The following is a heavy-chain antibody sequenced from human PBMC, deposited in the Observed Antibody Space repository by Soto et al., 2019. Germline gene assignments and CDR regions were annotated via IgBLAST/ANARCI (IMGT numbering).Heavy chain of an antibody. CDR2: IYYSGST. V-gene: IGHV4-39*01. D-gene: IGHD6-13*01. J-gene: IGHJ6*03. CDR3: AGSFSSSWYVYYYYYYMDV. Sequence: SETLSLTCAVYGGSISSSSYYWGWIRQPPGKGLEWIGSIYYSGSTYYNPSLKSRVTISVDTSKNQFSLKLSSVTAAGTAVYYCAGSFSSSWYVYYYYYYMDVWGKGTTVTVSS. CDR1: GGSISSSSYY.